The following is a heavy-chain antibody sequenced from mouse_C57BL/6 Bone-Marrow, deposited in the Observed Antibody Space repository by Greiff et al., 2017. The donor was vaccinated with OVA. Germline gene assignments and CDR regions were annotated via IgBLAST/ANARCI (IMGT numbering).Heavy chain of an antibody. CDR3: ARRDYDYDGYYFDY. J-gene: IGHJ2*01. D-gene: IGHD2-4*01. V-gene: IGHV1-4*01. Sequence: QVQLKESGAELARPGASVKMSCKASGYTFTSYTMHWVKQRPGQGLEWIGYINPSSGYTKYNQKFKDKATLTADKSSSTAYMQLSSLTSEDSAVYYCARRDYDYDGYYFDYWGQGTTLTVSS. CDR2: INPSSGYT. CDR1: GYTFTSYT.